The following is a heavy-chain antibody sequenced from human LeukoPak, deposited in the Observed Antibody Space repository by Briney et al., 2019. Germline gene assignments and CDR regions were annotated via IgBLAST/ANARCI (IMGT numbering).Heavy chain of an antibody. J-gene: IGHJ3*02. V-gene: IGHV3-64D*09. CDR3: VKDPGRDGYNYFI. Sequence: GGSLRLSCAASGFTFSSHAMNWVRQAPGKGLEYVSAISSNGGSTYYADSVKGRFTISRDNSKNTLYLQMSSLRAEDTAVYYCVKDPGRDGYNYFIWGQGTMVTVSS. D-gene: IGHD5-24*01. CDR1: GFTFSSHA. CDR2: ISSNGGST.